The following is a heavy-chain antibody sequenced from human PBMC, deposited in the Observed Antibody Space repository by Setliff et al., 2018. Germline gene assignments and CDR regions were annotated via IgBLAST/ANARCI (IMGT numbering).Heavy chain of an antibody. J-gene: IGHJ4*02. D-gene: IGHD2-2*01. V-gene: IGHV4-61*09. CDR2: TYTSGST. CDR3: ATNPYQLLNFDY. Sequence: SETLSLTCTVSGGSISSGSYYWSWIRQPAGKGLEWIGHTYTSGSTNYNPSLKSRVTISVDTSKNQFSLKLSSVTAADTAVYYCATNPYQLLNFDYWGQGTLVTVSS. CDR1: GGSISSGSYY.